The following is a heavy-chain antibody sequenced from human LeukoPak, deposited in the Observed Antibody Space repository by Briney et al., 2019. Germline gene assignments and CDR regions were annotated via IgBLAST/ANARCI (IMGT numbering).Heavy chain of an antibody. J-gene: IGHJ4*02. CDR3: AKVSGYSGYALDY. CDR1: GFTFDDYA. Sequence: PGRSLRLSCAASGFTFDDYAMHWVRQAPGKGLEWVSGISWNSGSIGYADSVKGRFTISRDNAKNSLYLQMNSLRAEDMALYYCAKVSGYSGYALDYWGQGTLVTVSS. V-gene: IGHV3-9*03. D-gene: IGHD5-12*01. CDR2: ISWNSGSI.